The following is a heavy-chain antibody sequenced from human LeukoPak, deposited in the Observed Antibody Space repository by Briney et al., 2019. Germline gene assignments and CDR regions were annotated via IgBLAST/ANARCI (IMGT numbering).Heavy chain of an antibody. V-gene: IGHV3-11*06. CDR2: ISSSSSYI. D-gene: IGHD3-3*01. J-gene: IGHJ4*02. CDR3: ARDPQYYDFWSGYYSYFDY. CDR1: GFTFSDYY. Sequence: TPGGSLRLSCAASGFTFSDYYMSWIRQAPGKGLEWVSYISSSSSYIYYADSVKGRFTISRDNAKNSLYLQMNSLRAEDTAVYYCARDPQYYDFWSGYYSYFDYWGQGTLVTVSS.